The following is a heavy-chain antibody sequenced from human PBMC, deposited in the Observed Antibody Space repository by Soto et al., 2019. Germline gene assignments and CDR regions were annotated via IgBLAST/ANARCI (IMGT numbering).Heavy chain of an antibody. Sequence: EVQLVESGGGLVQPGGSLRLSCAASGFTFSSYWMSWVRQAPGKGLEWVANIKQDGSEKYYVDSVKGRFTISRDNAKNSLHLQMNSLRAEDTAVYYCARSRVTVGDYVGCFDYWGQGTLVTVSS. CDR1: GFTFSSYW. CDR3: ARSRVTVGDYVGCFDY. CDR2: IKQDGSEK. J-gene: IGHJ4*02. V-gene: IGHV3-7*01. D-gene: IGHD4-17*01.